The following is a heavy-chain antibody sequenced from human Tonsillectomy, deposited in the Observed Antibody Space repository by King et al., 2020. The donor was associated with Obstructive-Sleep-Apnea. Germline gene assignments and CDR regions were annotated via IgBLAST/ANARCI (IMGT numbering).Heavy chain of an antibody. CDR1: GYSISSSNW. Sequence: VQLQESGPGLVKPSDTLSLTCAISGYSISSSNWWGWIRQPPGQGLEWIGYIHYSGTTYYNSSLKSRVTMSVDTSKNQFSLRLSSVTSVDTAVYYCARRGTPGAFDIWGQGAMVTVSS. D-gene: IGHD3-16*01. V-gene: IGHV4-28*01. J-gene: IGHJ3*02. CDR3: ARRGTPGAFDI. CDR2: IHYSGTT.